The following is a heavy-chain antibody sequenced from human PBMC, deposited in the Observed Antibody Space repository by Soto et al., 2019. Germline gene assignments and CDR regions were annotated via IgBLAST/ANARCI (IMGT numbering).Heavy chain of an antibody. CDR1: GYTFTGYG. J-gene: IGHJ4*02. V-gene: IGHV1-18*01. CDR3: ARSHLGYAGYYYDY. Sequence: QVQLVQSGAEVKKLGASVKVSCKTSGYTFTGYGISWVRQAPGQGPEWMGWISGYNGNTNYAQKFHARLTMTTDTSTSTAYMELMSLRSDDTAVYYCARSHLGYAGYYYDYWGQGALVTVSS. D-gene: IGHD5-12*01. CDR2: ISGYNGNT.